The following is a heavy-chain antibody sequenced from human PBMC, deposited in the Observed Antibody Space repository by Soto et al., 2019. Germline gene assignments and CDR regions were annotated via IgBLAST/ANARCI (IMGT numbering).Heavy chain of an antibody. Sequence: ASVKVSCKASGGTFSSYAISWVRQAPGQGLEWMGGIIPIFGTANYAQKFQGRVTITADESTSTAYMELSSLRSEDTAVYYCATHSADGYCSSTSCYGSWFDPWGQGTLVTVSS. CDR1: GGTFSSYA. V-gene: IGHV1-69*13. D-gene: IGHD2-2*01. CDR3: ATHSADGYCSSTSCYGSWFDP. J-gene: IGHJ5*02. CDR2: IIPIFGTA.